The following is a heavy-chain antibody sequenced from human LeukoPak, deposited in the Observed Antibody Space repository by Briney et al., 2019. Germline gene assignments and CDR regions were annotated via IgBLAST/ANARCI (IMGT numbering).Heavy chain of an antibody. V-gene: IGHV4-34*01. Sequence: PSETLSLTCAVCGGSFSGYYWSWIRQPPGKGLEWIGEINHSGSTNYNPSLKSRVTISVDTSKNQFSLKLSSVTAADTAVYYCARGGYCSGGSCYYNWFDPWGQGTLVTVSS. CDR2: INHSGST. CDR1: GGSFSGYY. CDR3: ARGGYCSGGSCYYNWFDP. D-gene: IGHD2-15*01. J-gene: IGHJ5*02.